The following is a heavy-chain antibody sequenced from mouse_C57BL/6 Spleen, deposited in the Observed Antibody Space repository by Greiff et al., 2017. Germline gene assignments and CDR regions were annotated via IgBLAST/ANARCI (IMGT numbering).Heavy chain of an antibody. Sequence: VHVKQSGAELVRPGASVKLSCTASGFNIKDYYMHWVKQRPEQGLEWIGRIDPEDGDTEYAPKFQGKATMTADTSSNTAYLQLSSLTSEDTAVYYCTTSGSSSFAYWGQGTLVTVSA. V-gene: IGHV14-1*01. CDR3: TTSGSSSFAY. CDR2: IDPEDGDT. D-gene: IGHD1-1*01. J-gene: IGHJ3*01. CDR1: GFNIKDYY.